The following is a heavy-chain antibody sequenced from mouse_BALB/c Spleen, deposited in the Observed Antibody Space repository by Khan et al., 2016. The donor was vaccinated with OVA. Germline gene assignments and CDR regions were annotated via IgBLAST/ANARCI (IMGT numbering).Heavy chain of an antibody. CDR3: TDGYYRDAMDY. J-gene: IGHJ4*01. Sequence: VQLKQSGPELVKPGASVKISCKASGYSFTGYFMNWVKQSHGKSLEWIGRINPYNGDTFYNQKFKGEATLTVDKSSSTAHMELLSLTSEDSAVYYCTDGYYRDAMDYWGQGTSVTVSS. CDR1: GYSFTGYF. V-gene: IGHV1-37*01. CDR2: INPYNGDT. D-gene: IGHD2-3*01.